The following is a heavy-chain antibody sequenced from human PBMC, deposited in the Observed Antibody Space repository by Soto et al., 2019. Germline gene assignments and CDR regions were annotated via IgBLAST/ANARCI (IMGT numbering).Heavy chain of an antibody. V-gene: IGHV4-31*03. CDR1: GVSISSGGYY. CDR2: IYYSGST. J-gene: IGHJ4*02. CDR3: ARDANCSGGSCMGSYFDY. Sequence: QVQLQESGPGLVKPSQTLSLTCTVSGVSISSGGYYWSWIRQHPGKGLEWIGYIYYSGSTYYNPYLKSRVIISVDTSKNQFSLKLNSVTAADTAVYFCARDANCSGGSCMGSYFDYWGQGTLVTVSS. D-gene: IGHD2-15*01.